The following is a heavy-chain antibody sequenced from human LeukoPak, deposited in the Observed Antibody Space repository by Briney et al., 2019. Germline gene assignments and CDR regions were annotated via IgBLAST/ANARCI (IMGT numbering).Heavy chain of an antibody. CDR3: ARNGGGVGGDYYYYYGMDV. CDR2: TYYRSKWYN. V-gene: IGHV6-1*01. J-gene: IGHJ6*02. Sequence: SQTLSLTCAISGDSVSSNSAAWNWIRQSPSRGLEWLGRTYYRSKWYNDSAVSVKSRITINPDTSKNQFSLQLNSVTPEDTAVYYCARNGGGVGGDYYYYYGMDVWGQGTTVTVSS. D-gene: IGHD2-21*01. CDR1: GDSVSSNSAA.